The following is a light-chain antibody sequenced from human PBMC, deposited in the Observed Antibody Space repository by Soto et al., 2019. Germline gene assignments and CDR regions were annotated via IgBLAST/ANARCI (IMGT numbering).Light chain of an antibody. J-gene: IGKJ1*01. V-gene: IGKV1-5*01. Sequence: DIPMTQSPSTLSASVGDRVTITCRASQSISSWLAWYQQKPGKATKLLIYDASSLESGVPSRFSGSGSGTEFTLTISSLQPDDFATYYCQQYNSYSRRTFGQGTKVEIK. CDR1: QSISSW. CDR2: DAS. CDR3: QQYNSYSRRT.